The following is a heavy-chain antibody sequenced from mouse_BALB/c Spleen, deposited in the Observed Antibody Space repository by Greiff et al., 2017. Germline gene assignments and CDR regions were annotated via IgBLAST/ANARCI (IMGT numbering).Heavy chain of an antibody. J-gene: IGHJ4*01. Sequence: EVQGVESGGDLVKPGGSLKLSCAASGFTFSSYGMSWVRQTPDKRLEWVATISSGGSYTYYPDSVKGRFTISRDNAKNTLYLQMSSLKSEDTAMYYCASEYDYDVRDYYAMDYWGQGTSVTVSS. CDR3: ASEYDYDVRDYYAMDY. CDR1: GFTFSSYG. V-gene: IGHV5-6*01. CDR2: ISSGGSYT. D-gene: IGHD2-4*01.